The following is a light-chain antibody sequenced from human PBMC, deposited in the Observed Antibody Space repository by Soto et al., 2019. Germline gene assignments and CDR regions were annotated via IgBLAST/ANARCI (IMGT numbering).Light chain of an antibody. CDR2: RAS. V-gene: IGKV1-5*03. CDR3: QQYETSSPFT. CDR1: QSISSS. J-gene: IGKJ2*01. Sequence: DIQMTQSPSTLSASVGDRVTITCRASQSISSSLAWYQQKPGIAPRLLIYRASSLENGVQSRFSGSGSGTEFTLTINSLQPDDFATYYCQQYETSSPFTFGQGTKLEI.